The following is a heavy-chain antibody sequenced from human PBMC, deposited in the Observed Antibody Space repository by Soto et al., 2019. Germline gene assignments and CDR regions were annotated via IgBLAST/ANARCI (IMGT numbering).Heavy chain of an antibody. V-gene: IGHV1-2*02. Sequence: QVQLVQSGAEVKKPGASVKVSCKASGYTFSVYYMHWVRQAPGQGLEWMGWINANSGGTTYAQKFQGRVTMTRDTSISTAYMELSSLSSDDTAIYYCARLQIEVAGTNWGQGTLVTVSS. CDR1: GYTFSVYY. CDR2: INANSGGT. CDR3: ARLQIEVAGTN. J-gene: IGHJ4*02. D-gene: IGHD6-19*01.